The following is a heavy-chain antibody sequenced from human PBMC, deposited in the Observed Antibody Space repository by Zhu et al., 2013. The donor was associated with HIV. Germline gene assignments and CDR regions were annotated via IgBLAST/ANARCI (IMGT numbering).Heavy chain of an antibody. V-gene: IGHV1-18*01. CDR2: ISAYNGNT. Sequence: QVQLVQSGAEVKKPGSSVKVSCKASGGTFSSYAISWVRQAPGQGLEWMGWISAYNGNTNYVQKLQGRVTMTTDTSTSTAYMELRSLRSDDTAVYYCARDLRSLITVGPGELQYYYYYYGMDVWGQG. CDR1: GGTFSSYA. J-gene: IGHJ6*02. CDR3: ARDLRSLITVGPGELQYYYYYYGMDV. D-gene: IGHD1-20*01.